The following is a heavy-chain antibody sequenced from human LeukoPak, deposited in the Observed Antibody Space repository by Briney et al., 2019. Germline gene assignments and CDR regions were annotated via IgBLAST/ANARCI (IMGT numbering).Heavy chain of an antibody. V-gene: IGHV4-59*01. CDR2: IYDTGYT. CDR1: GGSISGYY. Sequence: PSETLSLTCTVSGGSISGYYWSWIRQPPGKGLEWIGHIYDTGYTDYNPSPKTRVTISVDTSKNQLSMRLRSVAAADTAIYYCTRETSLTGYAGGLGFNYWGQGTLVTVSS. D-gene: IGHD6-19*01. J-gene: IGHJ4*02. CDR3: TRETSLTGYAGGLGFNY.